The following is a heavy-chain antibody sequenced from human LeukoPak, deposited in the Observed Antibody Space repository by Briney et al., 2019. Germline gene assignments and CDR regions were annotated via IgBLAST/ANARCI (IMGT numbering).Heavy chain of an antibody. J-gene: IGHJ4*02. V-gene: IGHV4-31*03. CDR3: ARIGPILGAAWVDY. Sequence: SQTLSLTCTVSRGSISSGGYYWNWIRQHPGKGLEWIGYIFYAGSTYYNPSLKSRVTMSVDTSKNQFSLRLSSVTAVDTAVYYCARIGPILGAAWVDYWGEGTLVSVSS. CDR1: RGSISSGGYY. CDR2: IFYAGST. D-gene: IGHD3-3*02.